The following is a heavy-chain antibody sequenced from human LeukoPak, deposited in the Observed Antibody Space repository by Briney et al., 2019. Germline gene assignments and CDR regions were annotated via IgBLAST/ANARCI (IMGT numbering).Heavy chain of an antibody. CDR2: IKQDGSKK. D-gene: IGHD5-24*01. CDR1: GFIFSAYA. V-gene: IGHV3-7*04. Sequence: GGSLRLSCAASGFIFSAYAMSWVRQAPGKGLEWVANIKQDGSKKSYVDSVKGRFTISRDNAKNSLYLQMNSLRAEDTAIYYCTRVGYIDEGIDYWGQGTLVTVSS. J-gene: IGHJ4*02. CDR3: TRVGYIDEGIDY.